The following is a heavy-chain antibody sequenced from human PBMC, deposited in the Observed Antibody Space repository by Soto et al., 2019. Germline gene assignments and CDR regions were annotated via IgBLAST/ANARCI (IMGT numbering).Heavy chain of an antibody. J-gene: IGHJ6*02. V-gene: IGHV5-51*01. CDR1: GYSFISYW. CDR2: IYPGDSET. D-gene: IGHD6-19*01. CDR3: ARPREAGKYYYGVDV. Sequence: GESLKISCKGSGYSFISYWIAWVRQMPGKGLEWMGIIYPGDSETRYSPSFQGQVTISADKSISTAYLQWSSLKASDTAMYYCARPREAGKYYYGVDVWGQGTTVTVSS.